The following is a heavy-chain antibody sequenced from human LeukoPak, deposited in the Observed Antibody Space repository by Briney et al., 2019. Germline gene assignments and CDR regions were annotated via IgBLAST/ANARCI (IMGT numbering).Heavy chain of an antibody. V-gene: IGHV3-74*01. CDR1: GFTFSSYS. CDR2: INSDGRST. J-gene: IGHJ6*03. CDR3: ARETYYYYYMDV. Sequence: PGGSLRLSCAASGFTFSSYSMNWVRQAPGKGLVWVSRINSDGRSTSYPDSVEGRFTISRDNAKNTLYLQMNSLRAEDTAVYYCARETYYYYYMDVWGKGTTVTVSS.